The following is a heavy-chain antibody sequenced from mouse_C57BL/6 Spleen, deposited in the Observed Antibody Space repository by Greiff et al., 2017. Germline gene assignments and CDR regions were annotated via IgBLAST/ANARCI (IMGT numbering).Heavy chain of an antibody. CDR3: ARTLLERYCFDY. V-gene: IGHV1-64*01. J-gene: IGHJ2*01. CDR2: IHPNSGST. CDR1: GYTFTSYC. Sequence: QVQLQQSGAELVKPGASVKLSCKASGYTFTSYCMHWVKQRPGQGLEWIGMIHPNSGSTNYNEKFKSKATLTVDKSSSTAYMQLSSLTSEDSAVYYCARTLLERYCFDYWGQGTTLTVSS.